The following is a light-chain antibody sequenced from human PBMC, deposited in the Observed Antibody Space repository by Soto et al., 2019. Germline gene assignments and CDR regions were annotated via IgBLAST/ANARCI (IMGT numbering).Light chain of an antibody. V-gene: IGKV3-15*01. Sequence: EIVMTQSPATLSVSPGERATLSCRASQSVRSFLGWYEQKPGQAPRLLIYGAATRATGIPARFSGSGSGTDFTLTISSLQPEDFATYYCLQDYTYPFTFGQGTRLEIK. CDR3: LQDYTYPFT. CDR1: QSVRSF. J-gene: IGKJ5*01. CDR2: GAA.